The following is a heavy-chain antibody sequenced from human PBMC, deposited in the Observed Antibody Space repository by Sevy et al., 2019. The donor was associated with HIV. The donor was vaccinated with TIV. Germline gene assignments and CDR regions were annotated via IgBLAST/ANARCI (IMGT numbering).Heavy chain of an antibody. J-gene: IGHJ4*02. CDR1: GHTLNQLS. CDR2: FDPEDGER. V-gene: IGHV1-24*01. CDR3: ASAREYYEDNSGYFDY. Sequence: ASVKVSCKVSGHTLNQLSMHWVRQAPGKGLEWMGRFDPEDGERIYAQRFQGRFTMTEDTSTDIAYMHLSSLRSEDTAVYYCASAREYYEDNSGYFDYWGQRTLVTVSS. D-gene: IGHD3-22*01.